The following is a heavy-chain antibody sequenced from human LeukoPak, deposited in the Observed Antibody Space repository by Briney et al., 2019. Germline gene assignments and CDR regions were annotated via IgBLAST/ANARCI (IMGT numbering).Heavy chain of an antibody. Sequence: PSETLSLTCTVSGGSISSSNYYWGWIRQPPGKGLEWIGSIYHRGSTYYNPSLKSRVTISVDTPKNQFSLKLSSVTAADTAVYYCARDHRREAYCGGDCYSYLIWGQGTLVTVSS. D-gene: IGHD2-21*02. J-gene: IGHJ4*02. CDR3: ARDHRREAYCGGDCYSYLI. CDR1: GGSISSSNYY. CDR2: IYHRGST. V-gene: IGHV4-39*07.